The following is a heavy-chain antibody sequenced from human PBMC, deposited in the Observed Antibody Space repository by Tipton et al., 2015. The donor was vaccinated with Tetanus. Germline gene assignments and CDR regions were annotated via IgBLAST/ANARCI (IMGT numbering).Heavy chain of an antibody. V-gene: IGHV5-51*01. Sequence: QLVQSGGEVKKPGESLKISCKGSGYIFNNYWIGWVRQKPGKGLEWMGIIYPGDSDTRYSPSFQGQVTISVDKSINTAFLQWSSLKASDSSMFFCARAHCTDGVCNFDFWGQGALVTVAS. D-gene: IGHD2-8*01. CDR2: IYPGDSDT. CDR3: ARAHCTDGVCNFDF. J-gene: IGHJ4*02. CDR1: GYIFNNYW.